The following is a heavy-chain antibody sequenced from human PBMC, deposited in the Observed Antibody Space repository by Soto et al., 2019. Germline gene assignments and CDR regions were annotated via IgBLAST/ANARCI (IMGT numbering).Heavy chain of an antibody. Sequence: EVQLVESGGGLVQPGGSLKLSCAASGFSFSSFSMNWVRQAPGKGLEWVSYISSGSSVKFYADSVKGRFTISRDNANNLLYLQMHSLRGADTAVYYCATDRFCTTNTCYSEKNYWGQGALVTVSS. V-gene: IGHV3-48*04. CDR3: ATDRFCTTNTCYSEKNY. CDR1: GFSFSSFS. D-gene: IGHD2-8*01. J-gene: IGHJ4*02. CDR2: ISSGSSVK.